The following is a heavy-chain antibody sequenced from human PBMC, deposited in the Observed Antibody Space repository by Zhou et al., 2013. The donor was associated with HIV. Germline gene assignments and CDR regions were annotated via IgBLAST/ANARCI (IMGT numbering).Heavy chain of an antibody. D-gene: IGHD6-19*01. J-gene: IGHJ1*01. V-gene: IGHV1-2*06. CDR2: INPDNGGT. CDR3: ARERGGYSTGWYVMGYLQV. Sequence: VQLVQSGAEVKKPGASVKVSCKASGYTFTGYYIHWLRQAPGQGLEWMGRINPDNGGTNYVQKFQDRVTMTRDTSISTAYMELSGLRSDDTAMYFCARERGGYSTGWYVMGYLQVWGQGSLVTVSS. CDR1: GYTFTGYY.